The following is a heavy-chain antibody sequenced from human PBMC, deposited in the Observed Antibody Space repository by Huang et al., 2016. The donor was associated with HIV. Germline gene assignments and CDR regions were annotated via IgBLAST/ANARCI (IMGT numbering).Heavy chain of an antibody. CDR1: GFTFSGYN. J-gene: IGHJ4*02. Sequence: EVQLVESGGGLVKPGGSLRLSCAASGFTFSGYNMNWVRQAPGKGLEWVPSSSSSSNYIYYAGSLRGRFTISRDNAKNSLYLQMNSLRAEDTAVYYCARDRSSGWYFDYWGQGALVTVSS. CDR3: ARDRSSGWYFDY. V-gene: IGHV3-21*01. CDR2: SSSSSNYI. D-gene: IGHD6-19*01.